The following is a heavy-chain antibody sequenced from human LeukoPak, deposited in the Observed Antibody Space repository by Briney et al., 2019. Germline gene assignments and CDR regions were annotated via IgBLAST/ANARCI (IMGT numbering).Heavy chain of an antibody. CDR2: ISPSGNSK. CDR3: ARDFLGESGAGGY. V-gene: IGHV3-21*01. D-gene: IGHD3-10*01. Sequence: GGSLRLSCATSTFTFSSYTMNWVRQAPGKGLEWVSSISPSGNSKYHADSVKGRFTISRDNAENSLYMQVNSLRAEDTGVYYCARDFLGESGAGGYWGQGTLVTVSS. CDR1: TFTFSSYT. J-gene: IGHJ4*02.